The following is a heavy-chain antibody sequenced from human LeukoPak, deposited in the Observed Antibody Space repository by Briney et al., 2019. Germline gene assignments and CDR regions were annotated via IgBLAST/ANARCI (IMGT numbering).Heavy chain of an antibody. CDR2: IIPIFGTA. CDR3: ARDLSYCGGDCFRGGFDY. CDR1: GGTFSGYA. Sequence: SVKVSCKASGGTFSGYAISWVRQAPGQGLEWMGRIIPIFGTANYAQKFQGRVTITTDESTSTAYMELSSLRSEDTAVYYCARDLSYCGGDCFRGGFDYWGQGTLVTVSS. V-gene: IGHV1-69*05. D-gene: IGHD2-21*02. J-gene: IGHJ4*02.